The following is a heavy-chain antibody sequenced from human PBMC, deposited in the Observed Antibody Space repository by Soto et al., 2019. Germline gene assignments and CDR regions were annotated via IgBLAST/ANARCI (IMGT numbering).Heavy chain of an antibody. V-gene: IGHV1-18*01. Sequence: GASVKVSCKASGYTFTSYGISWVRQAPGQGLEWMGWISAYNGNTNYAQKLQGRVTMTTDTSTSTAYMELRSLRSDDTAVYYCASDRITMIVAVDDAFDIWGKGTRVTVSS. CDR3: ASDRITMIVAVDDAFDI. J-gene: IGHJ3*02. D-gene: IGHD3-22*01. CDR2: ISAYNGNT. CDR1: GYTFTSYG.